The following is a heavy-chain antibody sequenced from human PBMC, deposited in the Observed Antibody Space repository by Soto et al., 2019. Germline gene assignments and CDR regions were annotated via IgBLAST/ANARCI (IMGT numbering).Heavy chain of an antibody. D-gene: IGHD3-10*01. CDR2: IYYSGST. J-gene: IGHJ4*02. V-gene: IGHV4-59*08. CDR1: GGSISSYY. CDR3: ARHEEGYYGSGTLAADY. Sequence: SETLSLTCTVSGGSISSYYWSWIRQPPGKGLEWIGYIYYSGSTNYNPSLKSRVTISVDTSKNQFSLKLSSVTAADTAVYYCARHEEGYYGSGTLAADYWGQGTLVTVSS.